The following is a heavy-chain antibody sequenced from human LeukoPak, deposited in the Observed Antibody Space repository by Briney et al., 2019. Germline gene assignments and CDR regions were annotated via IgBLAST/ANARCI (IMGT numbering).Heavy chain of an antibody. CDR2: IYYSGST. CDR3: ARDEYYYDSSDYYYSYFQH. CDR1: GGSISSYY. V-gene: IGHV4-59*01. D-gene: IGHD3-22*01. J-gene: IGHJ1*01. Sequence: SETLSLTCTVSGGSISSYYWSWIRQPPGKGLEWIGYIYYSGSTNYNPSLKSRVTISVDTSKNQFSLKLSSVTVADTAVYYCARDEYYYDSSDYYYSYFQHWGQGTLVTVSS.